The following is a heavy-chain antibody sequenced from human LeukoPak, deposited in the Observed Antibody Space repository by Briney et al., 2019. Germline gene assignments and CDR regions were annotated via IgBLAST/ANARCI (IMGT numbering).Heavy chain of an antibody. CDR3: ARSSGSYYTRGLDY. Sequence: GSLRLSCAASGFTFSSYGMSWVRQPPGKGLEWIGEIYHSGSTNYNPSLKSRVTISVDKSKNQFSLKLSSVTAADTAVYYCARSSGSYYTRGLDYWGQGTLVTVSS. J-gene: IGHJ4*02. D-gene: IGHD3-10*01. CDR2: IYHSGST. V-gene: IGHV4-4*02. CDR1: GFTFSSYGM.